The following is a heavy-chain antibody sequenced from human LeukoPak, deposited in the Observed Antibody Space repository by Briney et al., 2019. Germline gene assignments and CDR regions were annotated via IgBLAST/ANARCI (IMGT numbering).Heavy chain of an antibody. CDR1: GFTFSSYG. CDR2: ISYDGSNK. J-gene: IGHJ3*02. Sequence: GGSLRLSCAASGFTFSSYGMHWVRQAPGKGLEWVAVISYDGSNKYYADSVKGRFTISRDNSKNTLYLQMNSLRAEDTAVYYCARDNYYDSSGYWDAFDIWGQGTMVTVSS. D-gene: IGHD3-22*01. V-gene: IGHV3-30*03. CDR3: ARDNYYDSSGYWDAFDI.